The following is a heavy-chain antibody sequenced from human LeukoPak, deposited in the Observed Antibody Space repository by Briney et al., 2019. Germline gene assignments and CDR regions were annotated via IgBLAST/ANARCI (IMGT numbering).Heavy chain of an antibody. CDR2: INHSGST. CDR3: ARVIGGATDY. Sequence: PSETLSLTCAVYGGSFSGYYWSWIRQPPGKGLEWIGEINHSGSTNYNLSLKSRVTISVDTSKNQFSLKLSSVTAADTAVYYCARVIGGATDYWGQGTLVTVSS. D-gene: IGHD3-10*01. V-gene: IGHV4-34*01. J-gene: IGHJ4*02. CDR1: GGSFSGYY.